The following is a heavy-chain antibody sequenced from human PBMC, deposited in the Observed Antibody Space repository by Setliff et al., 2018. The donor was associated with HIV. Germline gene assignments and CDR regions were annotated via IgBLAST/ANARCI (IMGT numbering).Heavy chain of an antibody. J-gene: IGHJ4*02. CDR1: RFTFNDYW. CDR3: ANMQWASNAWYSFDY. D-gene: IGHD6-19*01. CDR2: IDRDGSET. Sequence: LRLSCVASRFTFNDYWMSWVRQAPGKGLEWVANIDRDGSETNYVDSVKGRFTIFRDNAKSSMYLQMNSLRAEDTAVYYCANMQWASNAWYSFDYWGQGALVTVPS. V-gene: IGHV3-7*03.